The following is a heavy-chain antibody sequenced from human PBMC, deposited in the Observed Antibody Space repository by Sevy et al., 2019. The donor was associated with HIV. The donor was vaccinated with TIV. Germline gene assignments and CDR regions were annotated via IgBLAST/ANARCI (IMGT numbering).Heavy chain of an antibody. CDR1: GYSFTSYW. CDR3: ARKYYDILTGYYRFDP. V-gene: IGHV5-51*01. CDR2: IYPGDSDT. D-gene: IGHD3-9*01. J-gene: IGHJ5*02. Sequence: GEPLKISCKGSGYSFTSYWIGWVRQMPGKGLEWMGIIYPGDSDTRYSPSFQGQVTISADKSISTAYLQWSSLKASDTAMYYCARKYYDILTGYYRFDPWGQGTLVTVSS.